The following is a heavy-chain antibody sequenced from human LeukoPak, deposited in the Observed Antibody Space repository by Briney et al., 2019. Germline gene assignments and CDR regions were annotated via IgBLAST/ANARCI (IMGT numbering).Heavy chain of an antibody. CDR3: ASRDSSGYFSYFDY. V-gene: IGHV1-69*01. CDR2: IIPIFGTA. D-gene: IGHD3-22*01. J-gene: IGHJ4*02. Sequence: ARRNGKKWMGGIIPIFGTANYAQKFQGRVTITADESTSTAYMELSSLRSEDTAVYYCASRDSSGYFSYFDYWGQGTLVTVSS.